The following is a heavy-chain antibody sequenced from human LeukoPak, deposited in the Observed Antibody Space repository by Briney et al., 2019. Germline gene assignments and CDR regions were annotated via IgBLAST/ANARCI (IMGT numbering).Heavy chain of an antibody. CDR1: GYTFTSND. CDR2: MNPNSGNT. CDR3: AREGNRSSDSSASYPLDY. V-gene: IGHV1-8*01. D-gene: IGHD1-26*01. Sequence: ASVKVSCKASGYTFTSNDINWVRQATGQGLEWMGWMNPNSGNTGYAQKFQGRVTITRNSSISTAYMELSSLRSEDTAVYYCAREGNRSSDSSASYPLDYWGQGTLVTVSS. J-gene: IGHJ4*02.